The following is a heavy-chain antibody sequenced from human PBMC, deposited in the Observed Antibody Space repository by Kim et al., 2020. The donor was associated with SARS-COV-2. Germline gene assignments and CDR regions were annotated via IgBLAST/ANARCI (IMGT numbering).Heavy chain of an antibody. CDR1: GGSIGSSTYY. CDR3: ARDKVDYSDSSGFSSAFDV. CDR2: MYYSGGT. V-gene: IGHV4-39*07. J-gene: IGHJ3*01. Sequence: SETLSLTCTVSGGSIGSSTYYWGWIRQPPGKGLEWIGSMYYSGGTYYNPSLKSRVTISVDTSKSQFSLRLSSVTAADTAVYYCARDKVDYSDSSGFSSAFDVWGQGTVVTVSS. D-gene: IGHD3-22*01.